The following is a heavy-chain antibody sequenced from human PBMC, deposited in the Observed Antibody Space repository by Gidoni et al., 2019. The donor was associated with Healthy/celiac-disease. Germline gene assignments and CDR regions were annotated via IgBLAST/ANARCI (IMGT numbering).Heavy chain of an antibody. CDR3: ARVRYGSGSYFYYYYGMDV. CDR2: INHSGST. CDR1: GGSFSGYY. D-gene: IGHD3-10*01. V-gene: IGHV4-34*01. J-gene: IGHJ6*02. Sequence: QVQLQQWGAGLLKPSETLSLTCAVYGGSFSGYYWSCIRQPPGKGLEWIGEINHSGSTNYNPSIKSRVTLSVDTSKNQFSLKLSSVTAADTAVYYCARVRYGSGSYFYYYYGMDVWGQGTTVTVSS.